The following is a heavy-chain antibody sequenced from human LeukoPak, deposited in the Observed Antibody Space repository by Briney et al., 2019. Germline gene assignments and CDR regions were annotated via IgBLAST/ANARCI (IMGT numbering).Heavy chain of an antibody. Sequence: PGGSLRLSCAASGFTFFSYAVSWVRQAPGEGLEWVSGISASGDSTYYADSVKGRFTISRDNSKNTLYLQMNSLRAEDTAVYYCAKMPVSYSSGWSTFDYWGRGTLVTVSS. V-gene: IGHV3-23*01. CDR3: AKMPVSYSSGWSTFDY. CDR1: GFTFFSYA. D-gene: IGHD6-19*01. J-gene: IGHJ4*02. CDR2: ISASGDST.